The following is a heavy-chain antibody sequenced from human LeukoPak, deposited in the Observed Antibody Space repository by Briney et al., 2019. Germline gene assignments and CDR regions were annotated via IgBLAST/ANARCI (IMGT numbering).Heavy chain of an antibody. CDR2: INPSGGST. CDR1: GYTFTSYY. J-gene: IGHJ4*02. Sequence: GASVNVSFRASGYTFTSYYMHWVRQAPGQGLEGMGLINPSGGSTSYAQKFQGRVTMTRDTSTSTVYMELSSLRSEDTAVYYCARDRGDYDSSGYHNYFDYWGQGTLVTVSS. D-gene: IGHD3-22*01. CDR3: ARDRGDYDSSGYHNYFDY. V-gene: IGHV1-46*01.